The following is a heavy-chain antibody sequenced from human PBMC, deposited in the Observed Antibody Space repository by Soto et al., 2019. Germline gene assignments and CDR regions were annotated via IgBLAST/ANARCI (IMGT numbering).Heavy chain of an antibody. D-gene: IGHD2-15*01. J-gene: IGHJ6*03. Sequence: GASVKVSCKASGYTFTSYDINWVRQATGQGLEWMGWMNPNSGNTGYAQKFQGRVTMTRNTSISTAYMELSSLRSEDTAVYYCSRGVGYCSGGSCYRYYYYYMDVWGKGTTVTVSS. CDR2: MNPNSGNT. V-gene: IGHV1-8*01. CDR1: GYTFTSYD. CDR3: SRGVGYCSGGSCYRYYYYYMDV.